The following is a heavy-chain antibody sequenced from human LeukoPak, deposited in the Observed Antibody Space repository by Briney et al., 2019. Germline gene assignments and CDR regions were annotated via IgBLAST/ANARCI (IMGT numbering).Heavy chain of an antibody. Sequence: GESLKISCKVSGYSFTSYRIGWVRQMLGKGLEWMGIIYPGDSGPTYSPSFQGQVTISVDKSINTAYLQWSSLQASDTAMYYCGMSGDRVPLQDDVFDVWGQGTMVTVST. CDR3: GMSGDRVPLQDDVFDV. CDR1: GYSFTSYR. V-gene: IGHV5-51*01. J-gene: IGHJ3*01. CDR2: IYPGDSGP. D-gene: IGHD1-26*01.